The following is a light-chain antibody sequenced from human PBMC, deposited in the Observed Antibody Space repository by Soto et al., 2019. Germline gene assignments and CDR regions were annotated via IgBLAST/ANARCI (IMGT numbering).Light chain of an antibody. CDR1: QGVNTC. Sequence: DIQMTQSPSTLSASVGDRVSITCRASQGVNTCLAWYQQKPGKAPTLLIYDASSLQSGVPSRFSGSGSGTEFTLTISSLQPDDFATYYCQQYQIDWTFGQGTKVEIK. CDR2: DAS. J-gene: IGKJ1*01. CDR3: QQYQIDWT. V-gene: IGKV1-5*01.